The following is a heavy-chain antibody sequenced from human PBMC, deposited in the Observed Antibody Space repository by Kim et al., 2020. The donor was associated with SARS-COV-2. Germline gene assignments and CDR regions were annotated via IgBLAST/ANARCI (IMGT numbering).Heavy chain of an antibody. J-gene: IGHJ4*02. Sequence: YNPSLKSRVTISVDTSKNQFSLKLSSVTAADTAVYYCAREDMAGTGGLDYWGQGTLVTVSS. CDR3: AREDMAGTGGLDY. D-gene: IGHD6-19*01. V-gene: IGHV4-34*01.